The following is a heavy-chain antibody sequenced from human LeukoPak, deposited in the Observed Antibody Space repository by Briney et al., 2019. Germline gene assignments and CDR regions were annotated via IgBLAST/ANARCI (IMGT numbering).Heavy chain of an antibody. J-gene: IGHJ4*02. V-gene: IGHV3-33*01. D-gene: IGHD2-2*01. Sequence: GRSLRLSCAASGFTFSSYGMHWVRQAPGKGLEWVAVIWYDGSNKYYADSVKGRFTISRDNSKTTLYLQMNSLRAEDTAVYYCARREDIVVVPAAMGGGFDYWGQGTLVTVSS. CDR3: ARREDIVVVPAAMGGGFDY. CDR2: IWYDGSNK. CDR1: GFTFSSYG.